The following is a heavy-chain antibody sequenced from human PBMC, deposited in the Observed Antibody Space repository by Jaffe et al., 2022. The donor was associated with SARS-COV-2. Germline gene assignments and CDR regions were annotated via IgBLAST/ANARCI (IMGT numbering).Heavy chain of an antibody. Sequence: EVQLVESGGGLAKPGESLRLSCAASGFTFSSAWMTWVRQAPGKGLEWVGRIKRRIDGETTDYAAPVKGRFIISRDDSKNTLYLQMNSLKTEDTAVYYCATEGDWGQGTLVTVSS. D-gene: IGHD1-26*01. J-gene: IGHJ4*02. CDR1: GFTFSSAW. CDR3: ATEGD. CDR2: IKRRIDGETT. V-gene: IGHV3-15*01.